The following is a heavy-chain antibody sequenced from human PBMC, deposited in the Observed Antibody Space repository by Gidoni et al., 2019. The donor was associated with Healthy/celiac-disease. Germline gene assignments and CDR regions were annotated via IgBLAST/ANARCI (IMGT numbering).Heavy chain of an antibody. Sequence: EVQLVQSGAEVKKLGESHKISRKGSGYSFTSYWLGWVSQMPVNGLELMVIIYPGDSDTRYTPSFQGQVTISADKSISTAYLRWSSLKASDTAMYYCARHKNYPCVGIDYWGQGTLVTVSS. CDR3: ARHKNYPCVGIDY. CDR1: GYSFTSYW. J-gene: IGHJ4*02. V-gene: IGHV5-51*01. CDR2: IYPGDSDT. D-gene: IGHD1-26*01.